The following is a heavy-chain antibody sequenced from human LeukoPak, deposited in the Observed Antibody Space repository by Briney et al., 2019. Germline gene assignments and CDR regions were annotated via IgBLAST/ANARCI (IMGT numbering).Heavy chain of an antibody. D-gene: IGHD5-12*01. Sequence: GGSLRLSCAASGFTPTKYWALWVRQAPGKGRGSVSRINTVGTVTTYADSLKGRFSPSRDNAANTMFMQRTSVREANTAVSFTARKKWLAAAPESWGEGAPVTVSS. CDR3: ARKKWLAAAPES. CDR1: GFTPTKYW. V-gene: IGHV3-74*01. J-gene: IGHJ5*02. CDR2: INTVGTVT.